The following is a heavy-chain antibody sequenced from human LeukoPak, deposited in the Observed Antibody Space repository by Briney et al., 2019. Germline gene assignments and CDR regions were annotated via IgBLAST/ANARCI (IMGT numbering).Heavy chain of an antibody. CDR3: ARGGYSSSWYRGGDAFDI. D-gene: IGHD6-13*01. V-gene: IGHV3-74*01. Sequence: GGSLRLSCAASGFTFSSYWMHWVRQAPGKGLVWVSRINSDGSSTSYADSVKGRFTISRDSAKNTLYLQMNSLRAEDTAVYYCARGGYSSSWYRGGDAFDIWGQGTMVTVSS. J-gene: IGHJ3*02. CDR2: INSDGSST. CDR1: GFTFSSYW.